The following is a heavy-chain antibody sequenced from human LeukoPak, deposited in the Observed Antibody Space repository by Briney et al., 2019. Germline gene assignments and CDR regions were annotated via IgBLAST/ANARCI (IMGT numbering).Heavy chain of an antibody. CDR2: ISSNGGST. Sequence: GGSLRLSCAASGFTFSSYAMHWVRQAPGKGLEYVSAISSNGGSTYYANSVKGRFTISRDNSKNTLYLQMGSLRAEDMAVYYCARERGSYHDAFDIWGQGTMVTVSS. V-gene: IGHV3-64*01. J-gene: IGHJ3*02. D-gene: IGHD1-26*01. CDR1: GFTFSSYA. CDR3: ARERGSYHDAFDI.